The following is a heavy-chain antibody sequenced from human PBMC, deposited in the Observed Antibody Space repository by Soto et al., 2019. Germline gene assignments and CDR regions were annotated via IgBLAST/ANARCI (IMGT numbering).Heavy chain of an antibody. V-gene: IGHV3-9*01. CDR1: GFTFDDYA. J-gene: IGHJ5*02. CDR2: ISWNSGSI. Sequence: GGSLRLSCAASGFTFDDYAMHWVRQAPGKGLEWVSGISWNSGSIGYTDSVKGRFTISRDNAKNSLYLQMNSLRAEDTALYYCAKSPVRGVTTYPGWFDPWGQGTLVTVSS. CDR3: AKSPVRGVTTYPGWFDP. D-gene: IGHD3-10*01.